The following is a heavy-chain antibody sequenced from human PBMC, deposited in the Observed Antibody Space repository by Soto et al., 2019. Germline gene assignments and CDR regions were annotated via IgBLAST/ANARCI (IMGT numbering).Heavy chain of an antibody. J-gene: IGHJ4*02. D-gene: IGHD3-22*01. V-gene: IGHV3-21*01. CDR2: ISSSSSYI. CDR3: AREYYYDSSGYYRPLDFDY. CDR1: GFTFSSYS. Sequence: GGSLRLSCAASGFTFSSYSMNWVRQAPGKGLEWVSSISSSSSYIYYADSVKGRFTISRDNAKNSLYLQMNSLRAEDTAVYYCAREYYYDSSGYYRPLDFDYWGQGTLVTVSS.